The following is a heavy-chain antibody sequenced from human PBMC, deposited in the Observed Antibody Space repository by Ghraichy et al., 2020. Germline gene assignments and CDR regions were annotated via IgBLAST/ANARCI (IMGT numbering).Heavy chain of an antibody. J-gene: IGHJ4*02. V-gene: IGHV4-59*01. CDR3: ARDWGSVPGTPLEY. CDR1: GGSISSYY. D-gene: IGHD6-19*01. CDR2: IYYSGST. Sequence: ESLNISCTVSGGSISSYYWSWIRQPPGKGLEWIGYIYYSGSTNYNPSLKSRVTISVDTSKNQFSLKLSSVTAADTAVYYCARDWGSVPGTPLEYWGQGILVTASS.